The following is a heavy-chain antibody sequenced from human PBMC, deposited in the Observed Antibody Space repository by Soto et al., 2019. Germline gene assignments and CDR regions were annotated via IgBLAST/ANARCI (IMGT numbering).Heavy chain of an antibody. CDR3: AREQGAMVRGVKRQYDGMDV. CDR2: ISAYNGNT. D-gene: IGHD3-10*01. V-gene: IGHV1-18*01. Sequence: QVQLVQSGAEVKKPGASVKVSCKASGYTFTSYGISWVRQAPGQGLEWRGWISAYNGNTNYAQKLQGRVTTTTDTATSTAYMEMRSLRSDDTAVYFCAREQGAMVRGVKRQYDGMDVWGQGTTVTVSS. CDR1: GYTFTSYG. J-gene: IGHJ6*02.